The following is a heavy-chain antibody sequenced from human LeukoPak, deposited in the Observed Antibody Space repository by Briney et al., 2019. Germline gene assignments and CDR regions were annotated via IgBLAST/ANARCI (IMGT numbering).Heavy chain of an antibody. J-gene: IGHJ4*02. V-gene: IGHV3-21*01. CDR3: ARDLAGSAAFDY. CDR2: ISSSSSYI. Sequence: GGSLRLFCAASGFTFSSYSMNWVRQAPGKGLEWVSSISSSSSYIYYADSVKGRFTISRDNAKNSLYLQMNSLRAEDTAVYYCARDLAGSAAFDYWGQGTLVTVPS. CDR1: GFTFSSYS. D-gene: IGHD2-2*01.